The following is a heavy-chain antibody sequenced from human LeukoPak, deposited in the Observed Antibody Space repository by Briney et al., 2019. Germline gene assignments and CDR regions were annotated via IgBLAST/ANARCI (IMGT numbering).Heavy chain of an antibody. V-gene: IGHV4-38-2*02. J-gene: IGHJ5*02. Sequence: SETLSLTCTVSGYSISSGYYWGWIRQPPGKGLEWIGSIYHSGSTYYNPSLKSRVTISVDTSKNQFSLKLSSVTAADTAVYYCARGDYNGDYPRDCWFDPWGQGTLVTVSS. CDR3: ARGDYNGDYPRDCWFDP. CDR1: GYSISSGYY. D-gene: IGHD4-17*01. CDR2: IYHSGST.